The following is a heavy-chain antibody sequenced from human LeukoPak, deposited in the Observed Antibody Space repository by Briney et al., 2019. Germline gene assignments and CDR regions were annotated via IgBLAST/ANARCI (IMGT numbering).Heavy chain of an antibody. CDR3: ARDSGGYYDSSGYYYLSYFDY. J-gene: IGHJ4*02. CDR2: ISYDGSNK. CDR1: GFTFSSYA. V-gene: IGHV3-30-3*01. D-gene: IGHD3-22*01. Sequence: GGSLRLSCAASGFTFSSYAMHWVRQAPGKGLEWVAVISYDGSNKYYADSVKGRFTISRDNSKNTLYLQMNSLRAEDTAVYYCARDSGGYYDSSGYYYLSYFDYWGQGTLVTVSS.